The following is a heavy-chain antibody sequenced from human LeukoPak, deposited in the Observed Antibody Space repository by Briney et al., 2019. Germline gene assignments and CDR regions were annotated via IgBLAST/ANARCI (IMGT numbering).Heavy chain of an antibody. V-gene: IGHV3-23*01. J-gene: IGHJ4*02. D-gene: IGHD2-2*01. Sequence: PGGSLRLSCAASGFTFSSYAMSWVRQAPGKGLEWVSAISGSGGSTYYADSVKGRFTISRDNSKNTLYLQMNSLRAEDTAIYYCAKSIAAMNFFDCRGQGTLVTVSS. CDR2: ISGSGGST. CDR3: AKSIAAMNFFDC. CDR1: GFTFSSYA.